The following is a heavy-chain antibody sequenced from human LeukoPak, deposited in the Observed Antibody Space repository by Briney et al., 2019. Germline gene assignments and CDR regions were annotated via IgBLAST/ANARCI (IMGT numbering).Heavy chain of an antibody. D-gene: IGHD6-19*01. CDR2: ISGSGGST. J-gene: IGHJ5*02. CDR1: GFTFSSYA. Sequence: GGSLRLSCAASGFTFSSYAMSWVRQAPGKGLEWVSAISGSGGSTCYADSVKGRFTISRDNSKNTLYLQMNSLRAEDTAVYYCATDLRKIAVAATWGQGTLVTVSS. V-gene: IGHV3-23*01. CDR3: ATDLRKIAVAAT.